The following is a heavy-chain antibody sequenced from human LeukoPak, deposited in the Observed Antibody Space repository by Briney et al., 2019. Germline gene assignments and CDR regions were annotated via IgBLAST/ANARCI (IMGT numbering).Heavy chain of an antibody. CDR2: INHSGST. Sequence: SETLSLTCAVYGGSLSNYYWSWIRQPPGKGLEWIGEINHSGSTKFNPSLKSRVTILVDMSKSQFSLELRSVTAADTAVYCCARGPASGSDFAWFDPWGQGTLVTVSS. J-gene: IGHJ5*02. CDR1: GGSLSNYY. V-gene: IGHV4-34*01. CDR3: ARGPASGSDFAWFDP. D-gene: IGHD3-10*01.